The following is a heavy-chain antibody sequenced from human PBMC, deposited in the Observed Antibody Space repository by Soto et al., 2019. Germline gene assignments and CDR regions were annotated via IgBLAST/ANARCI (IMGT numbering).Heavy chain of an antibody. V-gene: IGHV3-21*01. J-gene: IGHJ4*02. D-gene: IGHD3-10*01. CDR1: GFTFSSYS. CDR2: ISSSSSYI. CDR3: ASRDVGSGSYNY. Sequence: PGGSLRLSCAASGFTFSSYSMNWVRQAPGKGLEWVSSISSSSSYIYYADSVKGRFTISRDNAKNSLYLQMNSLRAEDTAVYYCASRDVGSGSYNYWGQGTLVTVSS.